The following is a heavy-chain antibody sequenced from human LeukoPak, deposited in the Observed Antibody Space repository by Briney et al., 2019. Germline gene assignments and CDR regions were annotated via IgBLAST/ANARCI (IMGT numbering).Heavy chain of an antibody. CDR1: GYTFSSYG. CDR3: ARTIDYGDSEVLDY. V-gene: IGHV1-18*01. CDR2: ISAYNGKT. J-gene: IGHJ4*02. D-gene: IGHD4-17*01. Sequence: GASVKVSCKASGYTFSSYGVSWVRQAPGQGLEWMGWISAYNGKTNYAQKVQGRVTMTTDTSTSTAYMDLRSLRSDDTAVYYCARTIDYGDSEVLDYWGQGTLVTVSS.